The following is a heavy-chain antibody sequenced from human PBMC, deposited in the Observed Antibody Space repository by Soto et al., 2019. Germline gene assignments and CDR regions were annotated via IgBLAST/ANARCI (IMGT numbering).Heavy chain of an antibody. J-gene: IGHJ6*01. D-gene: IGHD2-15*01. CDR1: GFTFSSYG. V-gene: IGHV3-33*01. CDR2: IWNDGSGK. CDR3: ARRQISFFFRGAGYARGLMDV. Sequence: PGGSLRLSCAASGFTFSSYGMHWVRQAPGKGLEWVAVIWNDGSGKYYADSVKGRFTISRDNSKNTLYLQMSSLTAEDTAVYYCARRQISFFFRGAGYARGLMDVWGRRTSVTVSS.